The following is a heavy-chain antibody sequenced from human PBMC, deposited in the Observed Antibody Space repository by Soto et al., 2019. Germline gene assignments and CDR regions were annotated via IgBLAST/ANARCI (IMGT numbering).Heavy chain of an antibody. V-gene: IGHV3-21*06. CDR2: ISSSSSHM. J-gene: IGHJ5*02. CDR1: GLTFSTYT. CDR3: AREVRRGWFDP. Sequence: PGGSLRLSCAVSGLTFSTYTMTWVRQAPGRGLEWVASISSSSSHMSYADSVKGRFTISRDNAKNSLSLQMDSLRAEDTARYYCAREVRRGWFDPWGQGTLVTVSS.